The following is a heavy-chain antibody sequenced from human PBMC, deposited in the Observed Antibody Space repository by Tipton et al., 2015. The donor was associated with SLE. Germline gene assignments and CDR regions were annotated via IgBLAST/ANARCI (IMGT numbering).Heavy chain of an antibody. Sequence: LRLSCTVSGGSISSGGYYWSWIRQHPGKGLEWIGSIYYSGSTNYNPSLKSRVTISVDTSKNQFSLKLSSVTAADTAVYYCARETGGYSSVWYWYFDLWGRGTLVTVSS. V-gene: IGHV4-61*08. J-gene: IGHJ2*01. CDR2: IYYSGST. D-gene: IGHD6-19*01. CDR3: ARETGGYSSVWYWYFDL. CDR1: GGSISSGGYY.